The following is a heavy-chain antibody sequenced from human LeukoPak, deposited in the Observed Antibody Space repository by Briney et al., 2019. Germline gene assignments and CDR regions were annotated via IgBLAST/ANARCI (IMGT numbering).Heavy chain of an antibody. CDR2: MSPNSGDT. V-gene: IGHV1-8*01. CDR3: ATAGVPYYYYYGMDV. J-gene: IGHJ6*02. Sequence: ASVKVSCKTSGYTFTNLDINWLRQAPGQGLEWMGWMSPNSGDTGYAQKFQGRVTMTEDTSTDTAYMELSSLRSEDTAVYYCATAGVPYYYYYGMDVWGQGTTVTVSS. CDR1: GYTFTNLD. D-gene: IGHD3-3*01.